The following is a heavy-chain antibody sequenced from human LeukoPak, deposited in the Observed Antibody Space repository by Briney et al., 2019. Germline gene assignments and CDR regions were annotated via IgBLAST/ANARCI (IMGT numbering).Heavy chain of an antibody. CDR1: GFTFGDYA. V-gene: IGHV3-49*04. Sequence: PGRSLRLSCTASGFTFGDYAMSWVRQAPGKGLEWVGFIKSKAYGGTTEYAASVKGRFTISRDDSKSIAYLQMNSLKTEDTAVYYCTRDRVATKGIDYWGQGTLVTVSS. CDR3: TRDRVATKGIDY. CDR2: IKSKAYGGTT. D-gene: IGHD5-12*01. J-gene: IGHJ4*02.